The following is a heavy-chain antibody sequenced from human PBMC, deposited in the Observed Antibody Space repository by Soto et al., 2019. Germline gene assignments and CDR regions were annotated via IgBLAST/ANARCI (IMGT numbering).Heavy chain of an antibody. CDR3: ARGMTTVVTPYY. V-gene: IGHV3-48*01. CDR2: ISSSSSTI. D-gene: IGHD4-17*01. CDR1: GFTFSSYS. J-gene: IGHJ4*02. Sequence: GGSLRLSCAASGFTFSSYSMNWVRQAPGKGLEWVSYISSSSSTIYYADSVKGRFTISRDNAKNSLYLQMNSLRAEDTAVYYCARGMTTVVTPYYMGQPTLVTVSS.